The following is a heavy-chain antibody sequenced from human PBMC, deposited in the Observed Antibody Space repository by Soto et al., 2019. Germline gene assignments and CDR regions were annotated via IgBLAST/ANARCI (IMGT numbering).Heavy chain of an antibody. CDR1: GYTFPNYA. Sequence: QVQLVQSGAEVKKPGASVNVSCKTSGYTFPNYAVSWVRQAPGQGLEWMGWISPYNGKTSYAQNFQGRVTLATDPSTSTAYMELRSLISDDTAVYYCARRVLSPLGGYGYSWLDPWGQGTLVTVSS. V-gene: IGHV1-18*01. J-gene: IGHJ5*02. CDR2: ISPYNGKT. CDR3: ARRVLSPLGGYGYSWLDP. D-gene: IGHD5-18*01.